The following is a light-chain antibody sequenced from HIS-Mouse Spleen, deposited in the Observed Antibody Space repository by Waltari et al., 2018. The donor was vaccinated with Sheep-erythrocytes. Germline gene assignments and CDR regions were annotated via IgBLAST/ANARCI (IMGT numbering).Light chain of an antibody. CDR2: EGS. J-gene: IGLJ2*01. CDR3: CSYAGSSTFHVV. Sequence: QSALTQPASVSGSPGQSITISCTGTSSDVGSYNLVSWYQQHTGKAPKLMIYEGSKRPSGVSDRFSGCKSGHTASLTISGLQAEDEADYYCCSYAGSSTFHVVFGGGTKLTVL. CDR1: SSDVGSYNL. V-gene: IGLV2-23*03.